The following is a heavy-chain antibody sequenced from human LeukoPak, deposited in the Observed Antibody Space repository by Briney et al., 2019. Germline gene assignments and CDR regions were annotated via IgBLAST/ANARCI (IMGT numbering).Heavy chain of an antibody. D-gene: IGHD1-14*01. CDR3: ARLRMTPDNHGAFDI. Sequence: AGSLRLSCAGFGVTVNSNYISWVRQPPGKGLEWVSIIYPAGNTYYADSAKGRFTISRDNSKNTVYLQMHSLRAEDTAVYYCARLRMTPDNHGAFDIWGRGTVVSVSS. V-gene: IGHV3-53*01. J-gene: IGHJ3*02. CDR2: IYPAGNT. CDR1: GVTVNSNY.